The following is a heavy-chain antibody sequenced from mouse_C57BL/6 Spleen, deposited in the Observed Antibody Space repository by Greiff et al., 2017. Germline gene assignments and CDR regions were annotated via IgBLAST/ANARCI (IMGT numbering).Heavy chain of an antibody. Sequence: VQLQQPGAELVRPGSSVKLSCKASGYTFTSYWMHWVKQRPIQGLEWIGNIDPSDSETHYNQKFKDKATLTVDKSSSTAYMQLSSLTSEDSAVYYCARRRYYGSSQGWYFDVWGTGTTVTVSS. D-gene: IGHD1-1*01. J-gene: IGHJ1*03. CDR3: ARRRYYGSSQGWYFDV. CDR1: GYTFTSYW. V-gene: IGHV1-52*01. CDR2: IDPSDSET.